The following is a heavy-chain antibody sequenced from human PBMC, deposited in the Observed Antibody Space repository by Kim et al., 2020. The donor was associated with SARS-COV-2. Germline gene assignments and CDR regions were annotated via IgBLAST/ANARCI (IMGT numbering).Heavy chain of an antibody. D-gene: IGHD3-22*01. J-gene: IGHJ6*02. V-gene: IGHV4-39*01. Sequence: SETLSLTCTVSGGSISSSSHYWGWIRQPPGKGLQWIGSIYYTGSTYYNPSLKSRVTISVDTSKNQFSLKLSSVTAADTAVYYCARHHTYYYDGSGYYDLSNYCYGMDVWGQGTTVTVSS. CDR2: IYYTGST. CDR1: GGSISSSSHY. CDR3: ARHHTYYYDGSGYYDLSNYCYGMDV.